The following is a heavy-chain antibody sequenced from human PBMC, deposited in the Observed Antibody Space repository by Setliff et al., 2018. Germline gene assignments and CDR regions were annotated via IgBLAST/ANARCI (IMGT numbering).Heavy chain of an antibody. CDR2: INTNSGNP. V-gene: IGHV7-4-1*02. Sequence: GASVKVSCKASGYTITNFALNWVRQAPGQGPEWMGWINTNSGNPTYAQGFTGRFVFSLDTAVSTAYLQISSLKAEDTALYYCARGSRFGTMLYKGDYYMDVWGKGTTVTVSS. J-gene: IGHJ6*03. D-gene: IGHD3-10*02. CDR3: ARGSRFGTMLYKGDYYMDV. CDR1: GYTITNFA.